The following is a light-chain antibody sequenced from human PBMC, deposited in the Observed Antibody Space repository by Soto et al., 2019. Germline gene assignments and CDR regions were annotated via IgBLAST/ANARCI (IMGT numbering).Light chain of an antibody. V-gene: IGKV3-11*01. CDR3: QQRSSWPRT. J-gene: IGKJ2*01. CDR1: QSVSSY. CDR2: DAS. Sequence: EIVLTQSPATLSLSPGERATLSCRASQSVSSYLAWYQQKPGQTPRLLIYDASNRATGIPARFSGSGSGTDFTLTISSLEPEDFAVYYCQQRSSWPRTFDQGTKLEIK.